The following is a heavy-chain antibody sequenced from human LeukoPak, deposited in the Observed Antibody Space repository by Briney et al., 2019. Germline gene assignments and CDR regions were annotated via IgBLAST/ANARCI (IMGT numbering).Heavy chain of an antibody. CDR1: GYTFTSYG. CDR3: ARELRCGGDCYSPLDY. Sequence: ASVKVSCKASGYTFTSYGISWVRQAPGQGLEWMGWISAYNGNTSYAQKFQGRVTMTRDTSTSTVYMELSSLRSEDTAVYYCARELRCGGDCYSPLDYWGQGTLVTVSS. J-gene: IGHJ4*02. D-gene: IGHD2-21*02. CDR2: ISAYNGNT. V-gene: IGHV1-18*01.